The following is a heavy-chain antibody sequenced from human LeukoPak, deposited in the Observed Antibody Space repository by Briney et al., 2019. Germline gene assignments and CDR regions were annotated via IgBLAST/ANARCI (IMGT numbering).Heavy chain of an antibody. D-gene: IGHD3-10*01. CDR1: GFTFSSYW. J-gene: IGHJ3*02. CDR2: ISGSGGST. V-gene: IGHV3-23*01. CDR3: AKDLGMVRGVPDAFDI. Sequence: GGSLRLSCAASGFTFSSYWMSWVRQAPGKGLEWVSAISGSGGSTYYADSVKGRFTISRDNSKNTLYLQMNSLRAEDTAVYYCAKDLGMVRGVPDAFDIWGQGTMVTVSS.